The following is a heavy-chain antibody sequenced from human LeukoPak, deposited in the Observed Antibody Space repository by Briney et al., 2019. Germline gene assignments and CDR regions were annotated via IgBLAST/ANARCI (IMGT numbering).Heavy chain of an antibody. CDR1: GGSISNSSSY. CDR2: IYYSGST. D-gene: IGHD3-22*01. V-gene: IGHV4-39*01. CDR3: ARYPKYYYDSSGYYRLVPPFDY. Sequence: PSETLSLTCSVSGGSISNSSSYWGWIRQPPGKGLEWIGSIYYSGSTYYNPSLKSRVTISVDTSKNQFSLKLSSVTAADTAVYYCARYPKYYYDSSGYYRLVPPFDYWGQGTLVTVSS. J-gene: IGHJ4*02.